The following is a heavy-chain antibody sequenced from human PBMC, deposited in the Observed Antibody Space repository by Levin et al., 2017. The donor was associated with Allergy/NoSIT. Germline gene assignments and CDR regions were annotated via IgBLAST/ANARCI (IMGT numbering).Heavy chain of an antibody. CDR2: IYYSGST. V-gene: IGHV4-39*01. J-gene: IGHJ2*01. Sequence: SETLSLTCTVSGGSISSSSYYWGWIRQPPGKGLEWIGSIYYSGSTYYNPSLKSRVTISVDTSKNQFSLKLSSVTAADTAVYYCARPGYCSGGSCYFYWYFDLWGRGTLVTVSS. CDR3: ARPGYCSGGSCYFYWYFDL. D-gene: IGHD2-15*01. CDR1: GGSISSSSYY.